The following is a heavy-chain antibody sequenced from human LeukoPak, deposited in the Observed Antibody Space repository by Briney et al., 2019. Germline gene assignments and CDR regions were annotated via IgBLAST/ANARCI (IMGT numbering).Heavy chain of an antibody. J-gene: IGHJ6*02. Sequence: PGGSLRLSCAASGFTFSSYVMHWVRQAPGKGLEWVAVIWYDGSNKYYADSVKGRFTISRDNSKNTLYLQMNSLRAEDTAVYYCARDRHSSSSWYPHYYYYYGMDVWGQGTTVTVSS. D-gene: IGHD6-13*01. V-gene: IGHV3-33*01. CDR2: IWYDGSNK. CDR1: GFTFSSYV. CDR3: ARDRHSSSSWYPHYYYYYGMDV.